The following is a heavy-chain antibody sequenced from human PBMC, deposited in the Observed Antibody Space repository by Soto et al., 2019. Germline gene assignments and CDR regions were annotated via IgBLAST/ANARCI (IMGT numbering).Heavy chain of an antibody. CDR3: ASRNYYDSSGYAPD. D-gene: IGHD3-22*01. V-gene: IGHV4-34*01. CDR1: GGSFSGYY. Sequence: QVQLQQWGAGLLKPSETLSLTCAVYGGSFSGYYWSWIRQPPGKGLEWIGEINHSGSTNYNPSLKRRVTISVDTSMNKFSLKLSSVTAADTAVYYCASRNYYDSSGYAPDWGQGTLVTVSS. J-gene: IGHJ4*02. CDR2: INHSGST.